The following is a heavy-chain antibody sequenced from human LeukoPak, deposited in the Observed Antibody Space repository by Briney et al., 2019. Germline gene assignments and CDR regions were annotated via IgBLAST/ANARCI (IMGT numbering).Heavy chain of an antibody. V-gene: IGHV3-30*18. J-gene: IGHJ3*02. Sequence: GGSLRLSCAASGFTFSSYGMHWVRQAPGKGLEWVAVISYDGSNKYYADSVKGRFTISRDNSKNTLYLQMNRLRADDTAVYYCAKDPAATRDAFDIWGQGTMVTVSS. D-gene: IGHD2-2*01. CDR3: AKDPAATRDAFDI. CDR2: ISYDGSNK. CDR1: GFTFSSYG.